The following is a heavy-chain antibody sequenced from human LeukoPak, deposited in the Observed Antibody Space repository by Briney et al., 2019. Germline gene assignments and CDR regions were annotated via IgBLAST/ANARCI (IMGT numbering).Heavy chain of an antibody. J-gene: IGHJ3*02. D-gene: IGHD2-2*01. CDR1: GGSISSGDYY. CDR3: ARELIVVVPAVLGAFDI. Sequence: SQTLSLTCTVSGGSISSGDYYWSWIRQPPGKGLEWIGYIYYSGSTYYNPSLESRVTISVDTSKNQFSLKLSSVTAADTAVYYCARELIVVVPAVLGAFDIWGQGTVVTVSS. V-gene: IGHV4-30-4*01. CDR2: IYYSGST.